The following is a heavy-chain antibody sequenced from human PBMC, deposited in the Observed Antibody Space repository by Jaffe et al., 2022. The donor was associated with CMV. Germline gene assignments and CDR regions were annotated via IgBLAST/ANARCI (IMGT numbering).Heavy chain of an antibody. CDR1: GFTFSSYG. D-gene: IGHD3-22*01. V-gene: IGHV3-33*08. CDR3: ARVRYYDSAAQDAFDI. CDR2: IWYDGSNK. J-gene: IGHJ3*02. Sequence: QVQLVESGGGVVQPGRSLRLSCAASGFTFSSYGMHWVRQAPGKGLEWVAVIWYDGSNKYYADSVKGRFTISRDNSKNTLYLQMNSLRAEDTAVYYCARVRYYDSAAQDAFDIWGQGTMVTVSS.